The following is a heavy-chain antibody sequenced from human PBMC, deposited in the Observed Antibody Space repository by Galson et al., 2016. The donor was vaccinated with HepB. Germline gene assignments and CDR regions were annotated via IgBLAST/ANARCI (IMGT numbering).Heavy chain of an antibody. CDR1: GFIFSGPA. J-gene: IGHJ4*02. D-gene: IGHD3-3*01. Sequence: SLRLSCAASGFIFSGPAMHWVRQASGKGLEWVGRIRSKANNYATAYAASVTGRFTISRDDSKNTAYLQMNSLKTEDTAVYFCTSYYDFWSSYYYFDHWGQGTLVTVSS. CDR3: TSYYDFWSSYYYFDH. V-gene: IGHV3-73*01. CDR2: IRSKANNYAT.